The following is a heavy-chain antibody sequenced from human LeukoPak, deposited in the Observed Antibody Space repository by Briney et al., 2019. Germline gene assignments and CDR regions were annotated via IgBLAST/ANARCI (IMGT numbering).Heavy chain of an antibody. J-gene: IGHJ3*02. Sequence: GGSLRLSCTASGFSFSGYWMTWVRQTPGKGLEWVANINQDGSKKSYVDSVRGRFTISRDNAKNTLYLQMNSLRAEDTAVYYCARAPYYYDTSGFLIWGQGTMVTVSS. CDR2: INQDGSKK. CDR1: GFSFSGYW. CDR3: ARAPYYYDTSGFLI. D-gene: IGHD3-22*01. V-gene: IGHV3-7*01.